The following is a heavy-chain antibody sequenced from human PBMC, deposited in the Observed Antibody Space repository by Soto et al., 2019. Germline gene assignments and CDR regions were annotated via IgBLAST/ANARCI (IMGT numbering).Heavy chain of an antibody. CDR3: AREAIVAGATTGMDV. J-gene: IGHJ6*02. D-gene: IGHD1-26*01. V-gene: IGHV1-46*01. CDR2: INPGYPAGRST. CDR1: GYALTTLS. Sequence: ASGYALTTLSMHCVGQAPGQGLEWMGVINPGYPAGRSTTYAQKFQGRVTMTTDTSTSTVYMELSRLRSDDTAVYYCAREAIVAGATTGMDVWGQGTTVTVSS.